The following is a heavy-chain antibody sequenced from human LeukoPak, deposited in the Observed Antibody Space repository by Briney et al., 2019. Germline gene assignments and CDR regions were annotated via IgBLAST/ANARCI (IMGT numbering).Heavy chain of an antibody. D-gene: IGHD3-22*01. CDR3: ARFYDSSGNHDAFDI. J-gene: IGHJ3*02. CDR2: IYYSGST. CDR1: GGSISSGGYY. V-gene: IGHV4-31*03. Sequence: QTLSLTCTVSGGSISSGGYYWSWIRQHPGKGLEWIGYIYYSGSTYYNPSLKSRVTISVDTSKNQFSLKLSSVTAADTAVYYCARFYDSSGNHDAFDIWGQGTMVTVSS.